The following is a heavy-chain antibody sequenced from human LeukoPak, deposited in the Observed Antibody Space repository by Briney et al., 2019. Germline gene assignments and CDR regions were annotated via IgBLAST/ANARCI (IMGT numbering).Heavy chain of an antibody. Sequence: GGSLRLSCAASGFTFSSYAMHWVRQAPGKGLEWVAVISYDEINKYYADSVKGRFTISRDNSKNTLYMQMNSLRAEETAVYYCARDQALYGNGAFNIWGQGTLATVSS. D-gene: IGHD2-8*01. V-gene: IGHV3-30-3*01. CDR3: ARDQALYGNGAFNI. J-gene: IGHJ3*02. CDR2: ISYDEINK. CDR1: GFTFSSYA.